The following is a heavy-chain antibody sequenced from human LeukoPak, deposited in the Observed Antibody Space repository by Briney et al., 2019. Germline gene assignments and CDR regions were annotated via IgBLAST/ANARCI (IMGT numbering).Heavy chain of an antibody. Sequence: SETLSLTCTVSGGSVSSSSYYWGWIRQPPGKGLEWIGSIYYSGSTYYNPSLKSRVTISLDTSKSQFSLKLSSVTAADTAVYYCAREGDNYGNWFDPWGQGTLVTVSS. CDR3: AREGDNYGNWFDP. CDR2: IYYSGST. D-gene: IGHD5-18*01. CDR1: GGSVSSSSYY. J-gene: IGHJ5*02. V-gene: IGHV4-39*07.